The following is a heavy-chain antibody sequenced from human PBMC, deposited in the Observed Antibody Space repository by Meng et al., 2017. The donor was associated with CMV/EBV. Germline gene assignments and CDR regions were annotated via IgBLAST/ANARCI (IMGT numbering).Heavy chain of an antibody. CDR3: AKDGGFHGAYYGFLDS. Sequence: GESLKISCAASGFSFSNFAMHWVRQAPGKGLEWVAFIYFDGRDKYYADSVRDRFTISRDNSRNTLYLEMNSPRADDTAVYYCAKDGGFHGAYYGFLDSWGQGTLVTVSS. CDR2: IYFDGRDK. J-gene: IGHJ4*02. D-gene: IGHD3-10*01. CDR1: GFSFSNFA. V-gene: IGHV3-30*02.